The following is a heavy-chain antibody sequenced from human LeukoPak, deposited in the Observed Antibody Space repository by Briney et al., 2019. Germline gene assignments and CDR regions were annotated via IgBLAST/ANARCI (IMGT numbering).Heavy chain of an antibody. Sequence: SVKVSCKASGGTFRSYAISWVRQAPGQGLEWMGRIIPIFGTANYAQKFQGRVTITTDESTSTAYMELSSLRSEDTAVYYCARDRTDFWSGYYEGNWLDPWGQGTLVTVSS. V-gene: IGHV1-69*05. CDR3: ARDRTDFWSGYYEGNWLDP. J-gene: IGHJ5*02. D-gene: IGHD3-3*01. CDR2: IIPIFGTA. CDR1: GGTFRSYA.